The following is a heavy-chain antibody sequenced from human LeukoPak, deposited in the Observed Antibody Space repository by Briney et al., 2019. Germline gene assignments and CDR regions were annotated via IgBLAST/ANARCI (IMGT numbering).Heavy chain of an antibody. CDR1: GFTFSSYS. J-gene: IGHJ6*03. V-gene: IGHV3-48*01. CDR3: ARENRYSYGFNYYYYMDV. CDR2: ISSSSSTI. D-gene: IGHD5-18*01. Sequence: GGSLRLSCAASGFTFSSYSMNWVRQAPGKGVEWVSYISSSSSTIYYASSVKGRFTISRDNAKNSLYLQMNSLRAEDTAVYYCARENRYSYGFNYYYYMDVWGKGTTVTVSS.